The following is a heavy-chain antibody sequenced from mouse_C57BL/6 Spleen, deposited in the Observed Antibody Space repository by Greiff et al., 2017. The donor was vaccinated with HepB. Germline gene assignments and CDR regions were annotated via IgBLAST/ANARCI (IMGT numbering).Heavy chain of an antibody. J-gene: IGHJ2*01. CDR1: GYAFTNYL. V-gene: IGHV1-54*01. Sequence: VQLKESGAELVRPGTSVKVSCKASGYAFTNYLIEWVKQRPGQGLEWIGVINPGSGGTNYNEKFKGKATLAADKSSSTAYMQLSSLTSVDSAVYFCARFGNYVFDYWGQGTTLTVSS. CDR2: INPGSGGT. D-gene: IGHD2-1*01. CDR3: ARFGNYVFDY.